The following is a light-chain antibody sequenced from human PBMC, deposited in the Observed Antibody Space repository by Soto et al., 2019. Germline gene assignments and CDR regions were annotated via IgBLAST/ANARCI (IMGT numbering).Light chain of an antibody. J-gene: IGKJ5*01. CDR1: QTISNW. CDR2: GVS. Sequence: DIQMTQSPSTLSASVGDRVTITCRASQTISNWLAWYQQKPGKAPKLLIYGVSRLQGWVPSMLIGIGAGTDFTISISSLPPEYFGTYYRQQRDTAPSLRFGHGTRXGSK. V-gene: IGKV1-39*01. CDR3: QQRDTAPSLR.